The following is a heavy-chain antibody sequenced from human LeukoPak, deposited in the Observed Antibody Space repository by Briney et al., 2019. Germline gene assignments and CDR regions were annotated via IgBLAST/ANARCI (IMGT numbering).Heavy chain of an antibody. CDR3: ASAATSYGSGSYVDY. CDR1: GGTFISYA. D-gene: IGHD3-10*01. J-gene: IGHJ4*02. CDR2: IIPIFGTA. Sequence: SVKVSCKASGGTFISYAISWVRQAPGQGLEWMGGIIPIFGTANYAQKFQGRVTITADKSTSTAYMELSSLRSEDTAVYYCASAATSYGSGSYVDYWGQGTLVTVSS. V-gene: IGHV1-69*06.